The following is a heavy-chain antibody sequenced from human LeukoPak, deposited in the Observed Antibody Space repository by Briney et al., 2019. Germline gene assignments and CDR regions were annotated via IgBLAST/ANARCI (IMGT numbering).Heavy chain of an antibody. Sequence: GGSLRLSCAASGFTFEDYGMSWVRQVPGKGLEWVSGISLNGGSTGYADSVKGRFTISRDNVKNSLYLQMNGLRAEDTAVYYCARENYYDSGSYSYWYFDLWGRGTLVTVSS. D-gene: IGHD3-10*01. CDR2: ISLNGGST. CDR1: GFTFEDYG. CDR3: ARENYYDSGSYSYWYFDL. J-gene: IGHJ2*01. V-gene: IGHV3-20*04.